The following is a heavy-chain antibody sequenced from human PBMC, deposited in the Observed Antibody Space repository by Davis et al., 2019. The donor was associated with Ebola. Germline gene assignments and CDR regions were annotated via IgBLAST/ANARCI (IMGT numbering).Heavy chain of an antibody. J-gene: IGHJ4*02. CDR1: GFTFSSYA. CDR2: ISGSGGST. CDR3: AKNSGSSGWPVDY. V-gene: IGHV3-23*01. Sequence: GGSLRLSCAASGFTFSSYAMSWVRQAPGKGLEWVSAISGSGGSTYYADSVKGRFTISRDNSKNTLYLQMSTLRAEDTAVYYCAKNSGSSGWPVDYWGQGTLVTVSS. D-gene: IGHD6-19*01.